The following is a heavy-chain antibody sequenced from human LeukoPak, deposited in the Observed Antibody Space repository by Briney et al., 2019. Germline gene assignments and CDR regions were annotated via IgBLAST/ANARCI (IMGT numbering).Heavy chain of an antibody. CDR1: GFTFSSYS. CDR3: ARYGWGIVPAAISTPYYYYMDV. J-gene: IGHJ6*03. V-gene: IGHV3-21*04. CDR2: ISSSSSYI. Sequence: PGGSLRLSRAASGFTFSSYSMHWVRQAPGKGLEWVSSISSSSSYIYYADSVKGRFTISRDNAKNSLYLQMNSLRAEDTAVYYYARYGWGIVPAAISTPYYYYMDVWGKGTTVTVSS. D-gene: IGHD2-2*01.